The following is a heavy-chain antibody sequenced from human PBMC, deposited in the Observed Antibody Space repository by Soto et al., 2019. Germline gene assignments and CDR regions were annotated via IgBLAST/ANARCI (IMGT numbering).Heavy chain of an antibody. J-gene: IGHJ6*02. CDR3: ARCPPGAVTTDYYYYYGMDV. CDR1: GFTVSSNY. V-gene: IGHV3-53*01. CDR2: IYSGGST. Sequence: GGSLRLSCAASGFTVSSNYMSWVRQAPGKGLEWVSVIYSGGSTYYADSVKGRFTISRDNSKNTLYLQMNSLRAEDTAVYYCARCPPGAVTTDYYYYYGMDVWGQGTTVTVSS. D-gene: IGHD4-17*01.